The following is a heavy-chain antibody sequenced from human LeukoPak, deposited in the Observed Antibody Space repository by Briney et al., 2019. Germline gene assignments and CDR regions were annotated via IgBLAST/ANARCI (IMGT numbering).Heavy chain of an antibody. CDR2: IRYDGSNT. D-gene: IGHD2/OR15-2a*01. Sequence: GGSLRLSCAASGFTFNNYGMHWVRQAPGKGLERLAFIRYDGSNTYYADSVRGRFTVSRDDSKNTLYRQMNSLRGDDTAVYYCAKDGTSYYYIYYWGQGTLVTVSS. CDR3: AKDGTSYYYIYY. CDR1: GFTFNNYG. J-gene: IGHJ4*02. V-gene: IGHV3-30*02.